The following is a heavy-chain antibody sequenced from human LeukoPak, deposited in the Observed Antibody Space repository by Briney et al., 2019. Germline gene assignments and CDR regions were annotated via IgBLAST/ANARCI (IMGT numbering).Heavy chain of an antibody. CDR2: MNPNSGNT. J-gene: IGHJ4*02. CDR1: GYTFTSYD. D-gene: IGHD6-19*01. CDR3: AREGIAVAFDY. V-gene: IGHV1-8*01. Sequence: ASVKVSCKASGYTFTSYDINWVRQATGQGLEWMGWMNPNSGNTGNARKFQGRVTMTRDTSISTAYMELSRLRSDDTAVYYCAREGIAVAFDYWGQGTLVTVSS.